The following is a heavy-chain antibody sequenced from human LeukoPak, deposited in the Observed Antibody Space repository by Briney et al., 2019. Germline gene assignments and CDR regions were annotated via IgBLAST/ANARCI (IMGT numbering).Heavy chain of an antibody. D-gene: IGHD1-26*01. Sequence: SETLSLTCAVSGYSISSSYYWGWIRQPPGKGLEWIGSIYYSGSTYYNPSLKSRVTISVDTSKNQFSLKLSSVTAADTAVYYCARMPIVGATTFDYWGQGTLVTVSS. CDR2: IYYSGST. J-gene: IGHJ4*02. CDR1: GYSISSSYY. V-gene: IGHV4-38-2*01. CDR3: ARMPIVGATTFDY.